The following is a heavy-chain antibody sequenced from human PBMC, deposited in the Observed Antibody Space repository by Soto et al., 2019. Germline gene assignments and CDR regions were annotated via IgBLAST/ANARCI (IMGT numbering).Heavy chain of an antibody. CDR1: GGSISSGGYY. D-gene: IGHD2-15*01. V-gene: IGHV4-31*03. J-gene: IGHJ6*01. CDR2: IYYSGST. CDR3: AALFVGCCGFHRDGLAV. Sequence: NPSETLSLTCTVSGGSISSGGYYWNWIRQHPGKGLEWIGYIYYSGSTYYNPSLKSRVTISVDTSKNQFSLKLSSVTAADTAVYYWAALFVGCCGFHRDGLAVRAQGTTDT.